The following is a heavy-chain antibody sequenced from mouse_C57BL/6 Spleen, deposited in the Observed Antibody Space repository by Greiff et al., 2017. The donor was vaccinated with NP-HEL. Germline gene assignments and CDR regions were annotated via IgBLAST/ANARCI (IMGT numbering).Heavy chain of an antibody. V-gene: IGHV1-80*01. J-gene: IGHJ3*01. CDR2: IYPGDGDT. Sequence: VQLQESGAELVKPGASVKISCKASGYAFSSYWMNWVKQRPGKGLEWIGQIYPGDGDTNYNGKFKGKATLTADKSSSTAYMQLSSLTSEDSAVYFCARTNYGSSPWFAYWGQGTLVTVSA. CDR3: ARTNYGSSPWFAY. D-gene: IGHD1-1*01. CDR1: GYAFSSYW.